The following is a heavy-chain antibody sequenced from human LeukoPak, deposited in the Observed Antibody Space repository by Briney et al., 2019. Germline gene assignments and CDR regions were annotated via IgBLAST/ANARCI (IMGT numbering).Heavy chain of an antibody. V-gene: IGHV4-59*10. CDR1: GGSFSGYY. CDR2: IYTSGST. CDR3: ARAMGERKSGSYSYYFDY. Sequence: PSETLSLTCAVYGGSFSGYYWSWIRQPAGKGLEWIGRIYTSGSTNYNPSLKSRVTMSVDTSKNQFSLKLSSVTAADTAVYYCARAMGERKSGSYSYYFDYWGQGTLVTVSS. J-gene: IGHJ4*02. D-gene: IGHD1-26*01.